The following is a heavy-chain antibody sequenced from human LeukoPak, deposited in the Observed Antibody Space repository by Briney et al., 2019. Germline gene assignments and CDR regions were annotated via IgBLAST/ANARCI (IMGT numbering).Heavy chain of an antibody. J-gene: IGHJ4*02. Sequence: KTSQTLSLTCTVSGGSISSGDYYWSWIRQPPGKGLEWIGYIYTSGSTNYNPSLKSRVTISVDTSKNQFSLKLSSVTAADTAVYYCARHLWGAAAAYYFDYWGQGTLVTVSS. CDR1: GGSISSGDYY. V-gene: IGHV4-30-4*01. CDR2: IYTSGST. D-gene: IGHD6-13*01. CDR3: ARHLWGAAAAYYFDY.